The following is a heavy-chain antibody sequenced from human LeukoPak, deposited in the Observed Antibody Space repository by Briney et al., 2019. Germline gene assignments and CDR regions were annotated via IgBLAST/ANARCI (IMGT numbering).Heavy chain of an antibody. V-gene: IGHV3-49*04. D-gene: IGHD3-22*01. CDR3: TRAAIYYDSSGYYNY. J-gene: IGHJ4*02. Sequence: GGSLRLSRTASGFTFGDYAMSWVRQAPGKGLEWVGFIRSKAYGGTTEYAASVKGRFTISRDDSKSIAYLQTDSLKTEDTAVYYCTRAAIYYDSSGYYNYWGQGTLVTVSS. CDR2: IRSKAYGGTT. CDR1: GFTFGDYA.